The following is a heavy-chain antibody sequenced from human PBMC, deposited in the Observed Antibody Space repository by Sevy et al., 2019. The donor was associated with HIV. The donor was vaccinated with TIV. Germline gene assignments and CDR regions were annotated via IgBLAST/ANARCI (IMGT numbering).Heavy chain of an antibody. V-gene: IGHV3-21*01. D-gene: IGHD2-2*01. Sequence: GGSLRLSCAASGFNFRTYNMNWVRQAPGKGLEWVSSVSSRSSYIYYADSVKGRFTISRDNAKTSLYLQMNSLRAEDTAVYYCARDYVLPASIDYYYYGMDVWGQGTTVTVSS. CDR3: ARDYVLPASIDYYYYGMDV. CDR2: VSSRSSYI. CDR1: GFNFRTYN. J-gene: IGHJ6*02.